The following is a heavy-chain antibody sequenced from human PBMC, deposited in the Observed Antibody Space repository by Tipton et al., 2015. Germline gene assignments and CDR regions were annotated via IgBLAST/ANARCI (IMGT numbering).Heavy chain of an antibody. D-gene: IGHD6-19*01. V-gene: IGHV4-61*09. CDR3: ARVSGGYVGGGWDRPGYHYHYGMDV. J-gene: IGHJ6*02. CDR2: IFTSGST. CDR1: GGSISSSSYS. Sequence: TLSLTCTVSGGSISSSSYSWSWIRQPAGRGLEWIGHIFTSGSTNYNSSLKSRVTMSVDTSANQFSLKLSSVTAADTAVYYCARVSGGYVGGGWDRPGYHYHYGMDVWGQGTTVTVSS.